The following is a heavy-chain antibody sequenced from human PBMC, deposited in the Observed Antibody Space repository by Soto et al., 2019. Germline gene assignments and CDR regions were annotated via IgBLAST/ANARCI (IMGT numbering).Heavy chain of an antibody. Sequence: GGSLRLSCAASRFIFSDYYMSWIRQAPGKGLEWVSFIGSSSTYTNYADSVKGRFTISRDNAKNSLYLQMNSLRAEDTAVYYCARFHPNYFDTSGYPYGLDVWGQGTTVTVSS. CDR1: RFIFSDYY. V-gene: IGHV3-11*06. CDR3: ARFHPNYFDTSGYPYGLDV. D-gene: IGHD3-22*01. CDR2: IGSSSTYT. J-gene: IGHJ6*02.